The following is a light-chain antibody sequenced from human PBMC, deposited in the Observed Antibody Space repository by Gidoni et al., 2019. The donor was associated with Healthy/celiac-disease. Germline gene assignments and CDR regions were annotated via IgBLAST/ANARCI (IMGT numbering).Light chain of an antibody. V-gene: IGLV2-14*01. J-gene: IGLJ1*01. CDR1: SSDVGGYNY. CDR3: SSYTSSNFYV. Sequence: QSALTQPASVSGSPGQSITISCTGTSSDVGGYNYVSWYQQHPGKAPKPMIYEVSNRPSGVPDRFSGSKSGNTASLTISGLQAEDEADYYCSSYTSSNFYVFGTGTKVTVL. CDR2: EVS.